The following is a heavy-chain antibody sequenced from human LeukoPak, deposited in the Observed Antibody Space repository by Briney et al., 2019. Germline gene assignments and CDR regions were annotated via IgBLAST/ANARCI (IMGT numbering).Heavy chain of an antibody. Sequence: GGSLRLSCVASGFTFGKYWMSWVRQAPGKGLEWVANIKLDGSEKNYVDSVKGRLTISRDNTKNSLYLQMNSLRAEDTAVFYCARDQYDTWSRRGNFDSWGQGTLVIVSS. J-gene: IGHJ4*02. CDR3: ARDQYDTWSRRGNFDS. CDR1: GFTFGKYW. D-gene: IGHD3-3*01. CDR2: IKLDGSEK. V-gene: IGHV3-7*03.